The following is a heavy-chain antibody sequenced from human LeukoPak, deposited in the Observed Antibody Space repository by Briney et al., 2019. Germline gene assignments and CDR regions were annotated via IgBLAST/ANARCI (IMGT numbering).Heavy chain of an antibody. Sequence: GRSLRLSCAASGFTYSHYGMNWVRQAPGKGLEWVAVIWSDGTETYYGDAVKGRFTISRDNSRNTLYLQIDSLRGEDTAVYYCAKDAQRGFDYSNSLEYWGQGTLVTVSS. V-gene: IGHV3-33*06. J-gene: IGHJ4*02. CDR3: AKDAQRGFDYSNSLEY. D-gene: IGHD4-11*01. CDR2: IWSDGTET. CDR1: GFTYSHYG.